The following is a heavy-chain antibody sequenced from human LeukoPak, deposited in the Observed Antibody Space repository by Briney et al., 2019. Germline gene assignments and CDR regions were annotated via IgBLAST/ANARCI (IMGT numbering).Heavy chain of an antibody. J-gene: IGHJ4*02. CDR1: GFTFTDYA. CDR3: AKATLRTCSGARCYYFDN. D-gene: IGHD2-15*01. CDR2: FSGGVDTT. V-gene: IGHV3-23*01. Sequence: PGGSLRLSCAASGFTFTDYAMSWVRQTPGKGLDGVGTFSGGVDTTYYANSGRGRFTISRDNSKNTLDLQMNSLRAEDTATYYYAKATLRTCSGARCYYFDNWGQGALVTVSS.